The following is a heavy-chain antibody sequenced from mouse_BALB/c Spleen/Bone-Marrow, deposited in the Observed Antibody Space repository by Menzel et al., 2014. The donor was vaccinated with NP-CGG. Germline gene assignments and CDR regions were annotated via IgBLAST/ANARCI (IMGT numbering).Heavy chain of an antibody. CDR2: INPSNGRT. D-gene: IGHD1-1*01. J-gene: IGHJ2*01. CDR1: GYTFTSFW. V-gene: IGHV1S81*02. CDR3: TNYGHD. Sequence: VQLQQSGAELVKPGASVKLSCKASGYTFTSFWMHWVKLVPGQGFGWIGEINPSNGRTNYNEKFKRKATLTVDKSSSTAYMQLSSLTSEDSAVYYCTNYGHDWGRGTTLTVSS.